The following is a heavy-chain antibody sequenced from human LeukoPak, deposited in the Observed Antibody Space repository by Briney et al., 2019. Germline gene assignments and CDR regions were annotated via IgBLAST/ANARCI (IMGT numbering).Heavy chain of an antibody. Sequence: SETLSLTCTVSGDSIGSYSWNWIRQPPGKGLEWIGYIYYSGNTNYNPSLKSRVTISVDTSKNQFSLKLSSVTAADTTVYYCARDFYDTSTYYYVDAFDIWGQGTMVTVSS. CDR1: GDSIGSYS. J-gene: IGHJ3*02. CDR2: IYYSGNT. V-gene: IGHV4-59*01. D-gene: IGHD3-22*01. CDR3: ARDFYDTSTYYYVDAFDI.